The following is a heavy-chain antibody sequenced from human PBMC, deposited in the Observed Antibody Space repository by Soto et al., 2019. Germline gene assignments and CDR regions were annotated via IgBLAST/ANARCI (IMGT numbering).Heavy chain of an antibody. CDR2: ISGSGGST. Sequence: EVQLLESGGGLVQPGGSLRPSCAASGFTFSSYAMSWVRQAPGKGLEWVSAISGSGGSTYYADSVKGRFTISRDNXXNTLYLQMNSLRAEDTAVYYCAKDSGYDPNNWFDAWGQGTLVTVSS. V-gene: IGHV3-23*01. D-gene: IGHD6-13*01. CDR1: GFTFSSYA. CDR3: AKDSGYDPNNWFDA. J-gene: IGHJ5*02.